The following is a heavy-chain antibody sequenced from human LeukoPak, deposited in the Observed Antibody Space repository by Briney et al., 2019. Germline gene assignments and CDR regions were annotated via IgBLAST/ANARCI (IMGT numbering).Heavy chain of an antibody. V-gene: IGHV3-30*02. D-gene: IGHD2-15*01. Sequence: PGGSLRLSCAASGFTFSSYGMHWVRQAPGKGLEWVAFIRYDGSNKYYADSVKGRFTISRDNSKNTLYLQMNSLRAEDTAVYYCARDLPRYCSGGSCYSLDYWGQGTLVTVSS. CDR3: ARDLPRYCSGGSCYSLDY. CDR2: IRYDGSNK. CDR1: GFTFSSYG. J-gene: IGHJ4*02.